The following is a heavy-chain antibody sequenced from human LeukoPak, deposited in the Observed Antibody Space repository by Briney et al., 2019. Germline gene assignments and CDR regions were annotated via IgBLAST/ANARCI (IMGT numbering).Heavy chain of an antibody. J-gene: IGHJ5*02. CDR1: GFTLSSYE. V-gene: IGHV3-48*03. CDR2: IYSGGSTI. Sequence: PGGSLRLSCAASGFTLSSYEMHWVRQAPGKGLVWVSYIYSGGSTISYADSVRGRFTISGDNSKNTLYLQINSLRAEDTAVYYCENGYDRCIYWLLWGVSLDWFVPWGQRTLVTVSS. D-gene: IGHD3-9*01. CDR3: ENGYDRCIYWLLWGVSLDWFVP.